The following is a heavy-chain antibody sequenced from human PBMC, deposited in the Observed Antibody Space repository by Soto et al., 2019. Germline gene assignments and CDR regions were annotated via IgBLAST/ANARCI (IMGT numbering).Heavy chain of an antibody. CDR2: IGASGGST. CDR1: GFTFSTYG. CDR3: VKAGGFCSGGSCYPNWFDP. J-gene: IGHJ5*02. V-gene: IGHV3-23*01. Sequence: GGSLRLSCAASGFTFSTYGMSWVRQAPGTGLEWVSTIGASGGSTYYADSVKGRFTISRDNSKNTVHLQMNSLRAEDTALYHCVKAGGFCSGGSCYPNWFDPWGQGTLVTVSS. D-gene: IGHD2-15*01.